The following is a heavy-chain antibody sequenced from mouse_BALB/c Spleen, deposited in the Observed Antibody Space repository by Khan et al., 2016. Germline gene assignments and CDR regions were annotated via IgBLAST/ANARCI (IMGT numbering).Heavy chain of an antibody. V-gene: IGHV1S81*02. J-gene: IGHJ4*01. Sequence: QVQLKQSGAELVKPGASVKLSCKASGYTFTSYYMYWVKQRPGQGLEWIGEINPSNGGTNFNEKFKSKATLTVDKSSSTAYMQLSSLTSEDSAVYYSTRNGYRYGAMDYWGQGTSVTVSS. CDR3: TRNGYRYGAMDY. CDR1: GYTFTSYY. D-gene: IGHD2-14*01. CDR2: INPSNGGT.